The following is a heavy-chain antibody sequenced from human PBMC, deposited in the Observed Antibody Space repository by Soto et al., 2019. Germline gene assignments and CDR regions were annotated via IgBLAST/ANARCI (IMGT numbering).Heavy chain of an antibody. CDR1: GGSFSSGSYY. CDR3: ARSGADSRRYNWFDP. Sequence: LSLTCTVSGGSFSSGSYYWSWIRQPPGKGLEWIGYIYYSGSTYYNPSLKSRVTISVDTSKNQVSQKLSSVTAADTAVYYCARSGADSRRYNWFDPWGQGTLVAVSS. CDR2: IYYSGST. V-gene: IGHV4-30-4*08. D-gene: IGHD4-4*01. J-gene: IGHJ5*02.